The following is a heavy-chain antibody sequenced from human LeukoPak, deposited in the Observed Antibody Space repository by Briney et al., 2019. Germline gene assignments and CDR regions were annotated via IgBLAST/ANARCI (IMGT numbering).Heavy chain of an antibody. CDR3: ARLQIALIVVVTANWYLDL. D-gene: IGHD2-21*02. V-gene: IGHV3-64*01. CDR2: IRTDGGST. J-gene: IGHJ2*01. CDR1: GFFFSRYA. Sequence: GGSLRLSCAASGFFFSRYAMQWVRQAPGKGLEYVSGIRTDGGSTYYESFVKGRFTISRDNSKNTLYLQMDSLRAEDMAVYFCARLQIALIVVVTANWYLDLWGRGTLVTVSS.